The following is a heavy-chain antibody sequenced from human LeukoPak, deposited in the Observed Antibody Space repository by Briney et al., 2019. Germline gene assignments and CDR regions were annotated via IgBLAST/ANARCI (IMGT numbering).Heavy chain of an antibody. CDR3: AKGEVAGPMNFDY. CDR1: GFTFSSYG. D-gene: IGHD6-19*01. V-gene: IGHV3-33*06. CDR2: IWYDGSNK. Sequence: GRSLRLSCAASGFTFSSYGMHWVRQAPGKGLGWVAVIWYDGSNKYYADSVKGRFTISRDNSKNTLYLQMNSLRAEDTAVYYCAKGEVAGPMNFDYWGQGTLVTVSS. J-gene: IGHJ4*02.